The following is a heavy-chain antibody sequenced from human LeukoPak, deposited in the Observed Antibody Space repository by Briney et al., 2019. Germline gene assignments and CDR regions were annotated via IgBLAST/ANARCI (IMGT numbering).Heavy chain of an antibody. V-gene: IGHV3-48*01. Sequence: TGGSLRLSCAASGFTFSSYSMNWVRQAPRKGLEWVSYISSSSSTIYYADSVKGRFTISRDNAKNSLYLQMNSLRAEDTAVYYCARGAMTGAFDIWGQGTMVTVSS. D-gene: IGHD1-14*01. CDR1: GFTFSSYS. CDR3: ARGAMTGAFDI. J-gene: IGHJ3*02. CDR2: ISSSSSTI.